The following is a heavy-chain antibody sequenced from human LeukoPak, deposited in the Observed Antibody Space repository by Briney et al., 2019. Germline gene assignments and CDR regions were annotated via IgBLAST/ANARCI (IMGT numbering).Heavy chain of an antibody. J-gene: IGHJ5*02. CDR1: GGAIASGGYS. V-gene: IGHV4-30-2*03. CDR3: ARDIVNPTATGTGSQFDP. Sequence: PSQTLSLTCTVSGGAIASGGYSWNWIRQSPGKGLEWIGCIYDRGPAYYNPSLKSRFTISRDNSKSTLYLQMNSLDFDDTAVYYCARDIVNPTATGTGSQFDPWGQGTLVTVSS. CDR2: IYDRGPA. D-gene: IGHD6-13*01.